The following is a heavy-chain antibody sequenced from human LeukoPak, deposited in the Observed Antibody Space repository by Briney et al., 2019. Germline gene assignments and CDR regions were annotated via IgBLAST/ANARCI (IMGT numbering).Heavy chain of an antibody. D-gene: IGHD2/OR15-2a*01. V-gene: IGHV3-74*01. CDR2: VNNEVSAT. CDR1: RFIFTNYW. J-gene: IGHJ4*02. CDR3: TSFFETN. Sequence: PGRSLRLSCAASRFIFTNYWIHWVRQAPGKGLVWASNVNNEVSATSYADSVKGRFTIYRDSAKNTVYLHMNSLRVEDTAVYYCTSFFETNWGQGTLVTVSS.